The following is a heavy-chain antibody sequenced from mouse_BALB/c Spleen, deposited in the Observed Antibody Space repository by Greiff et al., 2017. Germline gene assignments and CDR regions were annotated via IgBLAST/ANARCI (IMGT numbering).Heavy chain of an antibody. D-gene: IGHD1-2*01. CDR1: GFSLTSYG. J-gene: IGHJ4*01. CDR3: ARKEVSYYYAMDY. Sequence: QVQLQQPGPGLVQPSQSLSITCTVSGFSLTSYGVHWVRQSPGKGLEWLGVIWSGGSTDYNAAFISRLSISKDNSKSQVFFKMNSLQANDTAIYYCARKEVSYYYAMDYWGQGTSVTVSS. CDR2: IWSGGST. V-gene: IGHV2-2*02.